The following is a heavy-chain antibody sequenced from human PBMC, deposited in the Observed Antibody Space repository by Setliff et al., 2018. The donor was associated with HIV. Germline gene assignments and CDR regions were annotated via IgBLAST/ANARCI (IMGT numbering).Heavy chain of an antibody. V-gene: IGHV4-34*01. CDR3: ARLTRITTAGH. CDR1: GDSLSTYY. D-gene: IGHD6-13*01. CDR2: INRRGNT. J-gene: IGHJ4*02. Sequence: PSETLSLTCAVSGDSLSTYYWSWVRQPPGKWLEWIGEINRRGNTNYNPSLKNRVTISVDTSKNQFFLNLTSVTATDSAVYYCARLTRITTAGHWGQGTLVTVSS.